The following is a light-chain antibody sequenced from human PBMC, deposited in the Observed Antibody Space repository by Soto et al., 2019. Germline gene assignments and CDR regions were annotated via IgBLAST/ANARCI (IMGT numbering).Light chain of an antibody. J-gene: IGLJ1*01. CDR1: SSDVGSYNL. V-gene: IGLV2-23*01. CDR3: CSYAGSSTYV. CDR2: EGS. Sequence: QSVLTQPASVSGSAGQSITISCTGTSSDVGSYNLVSWYQQHPGKAPKLIIYEGSKRPSGVSDRFSGSKSGNTASLTISGLQAEDEADYYCCSYAGSSTYVFGIGTKLTVL.